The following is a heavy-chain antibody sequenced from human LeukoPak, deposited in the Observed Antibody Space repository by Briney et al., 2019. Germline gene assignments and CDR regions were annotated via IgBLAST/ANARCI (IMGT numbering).Heavy chain of an antibody. CDR3: ARGKSSSWYGLAYFDY. V-gene: IGHV4-4*07. CDR2: IYTSGST. D-gene: IGHD6-13*01. Sequence: SETLSLTCTVSGGSISSYYWSWIRQPAAKGLEWIGRIYTSGSTNYNPSLKSRVTMSVDTSKNQFSLKLSSVTAADTAVYYCARGKSSSWYGLAYFDYWGQGTLVTVSS. CDR1: GGSISSYY. J-gene: IGHJ4*02.